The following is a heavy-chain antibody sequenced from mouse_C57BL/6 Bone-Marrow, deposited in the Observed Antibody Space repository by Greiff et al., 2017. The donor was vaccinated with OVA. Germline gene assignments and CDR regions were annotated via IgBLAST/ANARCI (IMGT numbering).Heavy chain of an antibody. J-gene: IGHJ4*01. CDR1: GFTFSSYA. CDR2: ISDGGSYT. V-gene: IGHV5-4*03. CDR3: TRASYAMDY. Sequence: DVTLVESGGGLVKPGGSLKLSCAASGFTFSSYAMSWVRQTPEKRLEWVATISDGGSYTYYPDNVKGRFTITRDNAKYNLYLQMSHLNSEDTAMYYCTRASYAMDYWGQGTSVTVSS.